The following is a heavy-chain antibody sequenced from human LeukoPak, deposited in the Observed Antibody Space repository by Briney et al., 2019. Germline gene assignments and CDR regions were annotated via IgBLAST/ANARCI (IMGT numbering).Heavy chain of an antibody. Sequence: GGSLRLSCAASGFTFSSYWMSWVRQAPGKGLEWVANIKQDGSEKYYVDSVKGRFTISRDNAKNSLYLQMNSLRAEDTAVYYCAKDGGEYYDILTGYYPRLYYMDVWGKGTTVTISS. CDR3: AKDGGEYYDILTGYYPRLYYMDV. V-gene: IGHV3-7*03. CDR2: IKQDGSEK. J-gene: IGHJ6*03. CDR1: GFTFSSYW. D-gene: IGHD3-9*01.